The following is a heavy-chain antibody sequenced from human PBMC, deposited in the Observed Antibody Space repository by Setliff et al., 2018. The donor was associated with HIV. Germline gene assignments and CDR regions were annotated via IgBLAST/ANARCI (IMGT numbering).Heavy chain of an antibody. CDR1: GGSFSGDY. D-gene: IGHD2-15*01. V-gene: IGHV4-34*01. CDR3: ARHGGHSFDS. CDR2: IHHSGST. Sequence: SETLSLTCGVYGGSFSGDYWSWIRQPPGKGLEWIGEIHHSGSTKYNPSLQSRVTILVDTSNRQLSLNLGSVTAADTAVYFCARHGGHSFDSWGQGTLVTVSS. J-gene: IGHJ4*02.